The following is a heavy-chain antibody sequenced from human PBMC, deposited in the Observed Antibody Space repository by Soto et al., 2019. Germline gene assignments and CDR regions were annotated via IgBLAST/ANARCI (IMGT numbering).Heavy chain of an antibody. CDR3: ARHFGMDYFDY. Sequence: SETLSLTCAVYGGSFSGYYWSWIRQPPGKGLEWIGSIYYSGSTYYNPSLKSRVTISVDTSKNQFSLKLSSVTAADTAVYYCARHFGMDYFDYWGQGTLVTVSS. D-gene: IGHD1-20*01. J-gene: IGHJ4*02. V-gene: IGHV4-34*01. CDR2: IYYSGST. CDR1: GGSFSGYY.